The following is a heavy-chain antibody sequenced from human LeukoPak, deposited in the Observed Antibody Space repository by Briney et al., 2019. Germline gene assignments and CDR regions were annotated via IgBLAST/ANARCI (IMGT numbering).Heavy chain of an antibody. D-gene: IGHD5-12*01. V-gene: IGHV4-34*01. CDR1: GGSFSGDY. CDR3: TPALHRMDVVATRHPDY. J-gene: IGHJ4*02. CDR2: INHSGGT. Sequence: PSETLSLTCAVYGGSFSGDYGSWIRQPPGKGLEWIGDINHSGGTNYNPSLKSRVTISVDTSKNQFSLKRSSVTAADTAVYYCTPALHRMDVVATRHPDYWGQGTLVTASS.